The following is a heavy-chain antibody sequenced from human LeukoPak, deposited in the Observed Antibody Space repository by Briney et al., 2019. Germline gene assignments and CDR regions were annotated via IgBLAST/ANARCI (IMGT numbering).Heavy chain of an antibody. CDR1: GFTFDDYA. CDR2: ISWNSGSI. V-gene: IGHV3-9*01. CDR3: AKEGRPGTAFDI. D-gene: IGHD6-13*01. Sequence: GGSLRLSCAASGFTFDDYAMHWVRQAPGKGLEWVSGISWNSGSIGYADSVKGRFTISRDNAENSLYLQMNSLRAEDTALYYCAKEGRPGTAFDIWGQGTMVTVSS. J-gene: IGHJ3*02.